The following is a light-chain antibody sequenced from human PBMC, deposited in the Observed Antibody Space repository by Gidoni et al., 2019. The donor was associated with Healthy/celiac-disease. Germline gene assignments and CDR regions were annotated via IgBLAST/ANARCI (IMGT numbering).Light chain of an antibody. CDR2: GAS. CDR3: QQYNNWPQT. V-gene: IGKV3-15*01. Sequence: EIVMTQSPATLSVSPGERATLSCRASQSVSSNLAWYQQKPGQAPRRLIYGASTRATGIPARCSGSGSGTEFTLTISSLQSEDFAVYYCQQYNNWPQTFGQGTKVEIK. CDR1: QSVSSN. J-gene: IGKJ1*01.